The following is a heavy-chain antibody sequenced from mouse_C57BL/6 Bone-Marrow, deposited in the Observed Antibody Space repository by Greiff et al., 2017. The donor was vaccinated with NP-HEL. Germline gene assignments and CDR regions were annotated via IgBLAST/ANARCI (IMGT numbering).Heavy chain of an antibody. CDR2: IYPRSGNT. CDR3: ARDLVWYPWYFDY. J-gene: IGHJ2*01. D-gene: IGHD2-10*02. V-gene: IGHV1-81*01. Sequence: QVQLQQSGAELARPGASVKLSCKASGYTFTSYGISWVKQRTGQGLEWIGVIYPRSGNTYYNEKFKGKATLTADKSSSTAYMELRSLTSEDSAVYFCARDLVWYPWYFDYWGQGTTLTVSS. CDR1: GYTFTSYG.